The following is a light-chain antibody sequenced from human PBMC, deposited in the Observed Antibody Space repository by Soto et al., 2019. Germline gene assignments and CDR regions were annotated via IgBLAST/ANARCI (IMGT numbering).Light chain of an antibody. CDR1: QTVRTY. J-gene: IGKJ5*01. CDR3: QQTYSTPIT. V-gene: IGKV1-39*01. Sequence: DIQMTPSPSSLSASVGDRVTIRCRARQTVRTYLNWYQQKPGKAPILLIYAASSLPSAVPPRFTGAGSETDFTLTISSLQPEDFGTYYCQQTYSTPITFGQGTRLEIK. CDR2: AAS.